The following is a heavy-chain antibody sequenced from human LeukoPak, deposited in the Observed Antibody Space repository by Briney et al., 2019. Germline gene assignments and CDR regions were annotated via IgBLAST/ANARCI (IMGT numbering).Heavy chain of an antibody. CDR2: IKYDGSTK. Sequence: GGSLRLSCAASGFTVSSNYMSWVRQAPGKGLEWVANIKYDGSTKYYGDSVKGRFTISRDNAKNSLYLQMNSLRVEDTAVFYCGRFHLGYYDLDYWGQGTLVTVSS. CDR3: GRFHLGYYDLDY. CDR1: GFTVSSNY. V-gene: IGHV3-7*01. D-gene: IGHD3-22*01. J-gene: IGHJ4*02.